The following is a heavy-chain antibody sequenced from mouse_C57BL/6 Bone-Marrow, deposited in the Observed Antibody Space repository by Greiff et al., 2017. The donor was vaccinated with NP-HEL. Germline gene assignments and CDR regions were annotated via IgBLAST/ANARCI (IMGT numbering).Heavy chain of an antibody. CDR3: ARSCYDEGAMDY. CDR1: GYTFTSYG. D-gene: IGHD2-12*01. CDR2: IYPRSVNT. Sequence: QVQLQQSGAELARPGASVKLSCKASGYTFTSYGISWVKQRTGQGLEWIGEIYPRSVNTYYNEKFKGKATLTADKSSSTAYMELRSLTSEDSAVYFCARSCYDEGAMDYWGQGTSVTVSS. V-gene: IGHV1-81*01. J-gene: IGHJ4*01.